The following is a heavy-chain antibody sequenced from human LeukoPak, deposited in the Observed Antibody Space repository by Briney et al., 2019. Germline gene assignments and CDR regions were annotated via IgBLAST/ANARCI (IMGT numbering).Heavy chain of an antibody. J-gene: IGHJ4*02. Sequence: SETLSLTCAVSNYSITSGYFWGWIRQPPGKGLEWIASIYHSGTTYYNPSLRNRVTLFVDTSKNQSSLKLTSLTAADTAVYYCARDGVFHDSDGYSFDYWGQGTLVTVSS. CDR3: ARDGVFHDSDGYSFDY. CDR1: NYSITSGYF. CDR2: IYHSGTT. V-gene: IGHV4-38-2*02. D-gene: IGHD3-22*01.